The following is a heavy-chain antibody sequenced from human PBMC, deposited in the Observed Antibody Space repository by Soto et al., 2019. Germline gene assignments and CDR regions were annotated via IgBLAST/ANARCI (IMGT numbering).Heavy chain of an antibody. D-gene: IGHD3-16*02. CDR1: GFTFGDYA. Sequence: GGSLRLSCTASGFTFGDYAMSWFRQAPGKGLEWVGFIRSKAYGGTTEYAASVKGRFTIARDDSKSIAYLQMNSLKTEDKAVYYCTRGGDWNNPYDYVWGSYRFAFDIWGQGTMVTVSS. CDR2: IRSKAYGGTT. J-gene: IGHJ3*02. CDR3: TRGGDWNNPYDYVWGSYRFAFDI. V-gene: IGHV3-49*03.